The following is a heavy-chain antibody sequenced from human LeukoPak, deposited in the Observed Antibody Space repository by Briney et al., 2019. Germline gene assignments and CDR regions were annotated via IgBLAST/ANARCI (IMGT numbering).Heavy chain of an antibody. CDR2: ISGSGVNT. J-gene: IGHJ4*02. CDR3: AKEYYFDL. V-gene: IGHV3-23*01. Sequence: GGSLRLSCAASGFTFSSYGMSWVRQAPGKGLGWVSTISGSGVNTYHADSVKGRFTISGDNSKSTLYLQMSSLRAEDTAVYYCAKEYYFDLWGQGTLVTVSS. CDR1: GFTFSSYG.